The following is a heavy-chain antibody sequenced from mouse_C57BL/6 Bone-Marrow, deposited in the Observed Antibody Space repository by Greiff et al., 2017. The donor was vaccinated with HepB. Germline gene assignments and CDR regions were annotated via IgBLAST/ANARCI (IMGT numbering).Heavy chain of an antibody. CDR3: ARSRDYDYPFAY. Sequence: VQLQESGPELVKPGASVKISCKASGYAFSSSWMNWVKQRPGKGLEWIGRIYPGDGDTNYNGKFKGKATLTADKSSSTAYMQLSSLTSEDSAVYFCARSRDYDYPFAYWGQWTLVTVSA. CDR2: IYPGDGDT. D-gene: IGHD2-4*01. V-gene: IGHV1-82*01. CDR1: GYAFSSSW. J-gene: IGHJ3*01.